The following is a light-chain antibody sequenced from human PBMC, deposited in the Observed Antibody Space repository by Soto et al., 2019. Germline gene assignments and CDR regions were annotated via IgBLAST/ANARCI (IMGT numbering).Light chain of an antibody. Sequence: DIQMTQSPSSLFASVGGRGTITCPASQDINHHFNWYQQKPGKAPKLLIYDASNLETGVPSRFSGSGSGTDFTFTISSLQPEDIATYYCQQYDNLPPGLTFGGGTKVEIK. CDR1: QDINHH. CDR3: QQYDNLPPGLT. V-gene: IGKV1-33*01. J-gene: IGKJ4*01. CDR2: DAS.